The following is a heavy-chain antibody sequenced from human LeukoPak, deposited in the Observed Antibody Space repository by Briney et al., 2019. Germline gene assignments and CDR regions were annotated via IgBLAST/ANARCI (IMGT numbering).Heavy chain of an antibody. Sequence: GASEKVSCKASGYTFTNYFMHWVRQAPGQGLEWMGVINPSGGGTTYAQRFQGRVTMTRDTSTSTVHMELSSLRSEDTAVYYCARGQNKCLGHWGQGTLVTVSS. J-gene: IGHJ4*02. V-gene: IGHV1-46*01. CDR2: INPSGGGT. CDR3: ARGQNKCLGH. D-gene: IGHD2/OR15-2a*01. CDR1: GYTFTNYF.